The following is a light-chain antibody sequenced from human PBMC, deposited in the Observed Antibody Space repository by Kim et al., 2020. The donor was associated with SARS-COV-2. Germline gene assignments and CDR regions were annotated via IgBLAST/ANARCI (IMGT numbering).Light chain of an antibody. CDR2: VAS. CDR3: QQFNSPYT. Sequence: SASVGDRVTITCRASQDIKNYLAWYQQKPGRAPKLLIYVASTLQSGVPSRFSGSGSGTDFTLTISALQPEDFGDYHCQQFNSPYTFGQGTKVDIK. V-gene: IGKV1-9*01. CDR1: QDIKNY. J-gene: IGKJ2*01.